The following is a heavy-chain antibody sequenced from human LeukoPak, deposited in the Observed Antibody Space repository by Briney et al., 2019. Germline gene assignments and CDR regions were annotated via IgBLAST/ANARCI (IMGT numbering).Heavy chain of an antibody. CDR3: AKDIHPGLGSGASCCFDY. Sequence: ASVKVSCKASGYTFTSYGISWVRQAPGQGLEWMGWISGYNGDTNYAQNPQGRVTMTADTSTSTAYMELRNLRYDDTAVYYCAKDIHPGLGSGASCCFDYWGQGTLVTVSS. J-gene: IGHJ4*02. V-gene: IGHV1-18*01. D-gene: IGHD2-15*01. CDR1: GYTFTSYG. CDR2: ISGYNGDT.